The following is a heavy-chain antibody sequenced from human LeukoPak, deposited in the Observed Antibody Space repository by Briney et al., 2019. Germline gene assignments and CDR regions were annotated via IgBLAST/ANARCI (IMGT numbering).Heavy chain of an antibody. J-gene: IGHJ4*02. V-gene: IGHV3-53*01. Sequence: GGSLRLSCAASGFTLSSYYMSWVRQAPGKGRECVSVVNSGGTTYYADSVKGRFTISRDNSKNTLHLQMSSLRADDTAVYYCARDSGWYVDLWGQGTLVTVSS. CDR2: VNSGGTT. CDR3: ARDSGWYVDL. D-gene: IGHD6-19*01. CDR1: GFTLSSYY.